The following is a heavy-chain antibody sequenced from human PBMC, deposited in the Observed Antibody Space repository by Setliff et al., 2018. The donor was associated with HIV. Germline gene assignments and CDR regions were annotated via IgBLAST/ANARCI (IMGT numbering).Heavy chain of an antibody. V-gene: IGHV1-69*05. J-gene: IGHJ6*02. CDR3: ARVGHSSSYHYYGMDV. CDR2: IIPMFGTG. CDR1: GGTFSSYG. Sequence: SVKVSCKTSGGTFSSYGISWVRQAPGQGLEWMGGIIPMFGTGFYAQKFQGRVTITTDESRSTAYMELRSLSSEDTAVFYCARVGHSSSYHYYGMDVWGQGTTVTVSS. D-gene: IGHD6-13*01.